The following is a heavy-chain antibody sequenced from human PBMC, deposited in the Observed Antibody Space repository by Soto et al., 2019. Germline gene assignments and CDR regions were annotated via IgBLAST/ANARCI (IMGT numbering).Heavy chain of an antibody. CDR2: INTNNGNA. CDR1: GYTFTTYG. J-gene: IGHJ6*02. V-gene: IGHV1-18*01. Sequence: ASVKVSCKASGYTFTTYGISWVRQAPGQGLEWMGWINTNNGNANYAQNLQDRVTMTTHTSTGKAYMELGSLRFDDTAGYYCAREKDYAMDVWGQGTTVTVSS. CDR3: AREKDYAMDV.